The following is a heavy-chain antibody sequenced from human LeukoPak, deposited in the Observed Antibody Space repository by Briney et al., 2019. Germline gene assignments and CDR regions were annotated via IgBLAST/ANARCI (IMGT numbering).Heavy chain of an antibody. J-gene: IGHJ4*02. CDR2: FDPEEGKI. CDR3: ATTLTTATIILVY. CDR1: GHIFTTLN. Sequence: ASVKVSCKVSGHIFTTLNIHWVRQAPGKGLEWMGGFDPEEGKIIYAQKFQGRVTMTEDTSTDTAYMELSSLRSEDTAVYYCATTLTTATIILVYWGQGTLVTVSS. V-gene: IGHV1-24*01. D-gene: IGHD4-17*01.